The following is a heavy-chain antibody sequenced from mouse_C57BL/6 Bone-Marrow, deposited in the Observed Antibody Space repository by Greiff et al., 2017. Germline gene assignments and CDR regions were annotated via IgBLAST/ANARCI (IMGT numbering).Heavy chain of an antibody. CDR2: IDPSDSYT. CDR3: ASGGRWYMEV. V-gene: IGHV1-59*01. CDR1: GYTFTSYW. Sequence: VQLQQPGAELVRPGTSVKLSCKASGYTFTSYWMHWVKQRPGQGLEWIGVIDPSDSYTNYNQKFKGKATLTVDTSSSTAYMQLSSLTSEDSAVYYCASGGRWYMEVWGTGTTVTVSS. J-gene: IGHJ1*03. D-gene: IGHD1-1*02.